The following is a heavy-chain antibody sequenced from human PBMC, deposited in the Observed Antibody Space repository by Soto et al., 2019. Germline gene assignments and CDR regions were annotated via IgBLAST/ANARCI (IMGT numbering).Heavy chain of an antibody. CDR1: GFNFSRSP. CDR3: ARQRGGYNCGTFDY. J-gene: IGHJ4*02. CDR2: LSCXXGST. V-gene: IGHV3-23*01. Sequence: GGSVRLSCAASGFNFSRSPRSWVRQATGKRLELVSTLSCXXGSTXYAHSVKGRCTISRDNAKNTLYLQMNXXIAEDTTVYYCARQRGGYNCGTFDYWGQGTLVTVYS. D-gene: IGHD5-12*01.